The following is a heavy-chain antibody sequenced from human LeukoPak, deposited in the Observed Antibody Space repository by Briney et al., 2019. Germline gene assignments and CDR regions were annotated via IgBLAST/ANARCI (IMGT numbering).Heavy chain of an antibody. D-gene: IGHD2-8*01. CDR2: IKQDGSEK. Sequence: PGGSLRLSCAASGFTFSSYEMNWVRQAPGKGLEWVANIKQDGSEKYYVDSVKGRFTISRDNAKNSLYLQMNSLRAEDTAVYYCARDVLGGFDYWGQGTLVTVSS. CDR3: ARDVLGGFDY. J-gene: IGHJ4*02. CDR1: GFTFSSYE. V-gene: IGHV3-7*04.